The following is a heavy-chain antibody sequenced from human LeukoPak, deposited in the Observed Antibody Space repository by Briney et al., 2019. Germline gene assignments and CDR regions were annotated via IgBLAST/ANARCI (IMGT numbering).Heavy chain of an antibody. Sequence: GRSLRLSCAASGFTFSSYGMHWVRQAPGKGLEWVAVISNDGSNKYHTDSVKGRFTISRDNSKNTLYLQMNSLRAEDTAVYYCAKDLRTTIYYGMDVWGQGTTVTVSS. J-gene: IGHJ6*02. D-gene: IGHD1-7*01. V-gene: IGHV3-30*18. CDR1: GFTFSSYG. CDR3: AKDLRTTIYYGMDV. CDR2: ISNDGSNK.